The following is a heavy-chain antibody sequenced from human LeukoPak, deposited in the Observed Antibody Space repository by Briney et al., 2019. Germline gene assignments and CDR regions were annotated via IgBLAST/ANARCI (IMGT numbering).Heavy chain of an antibody. CDR2: IYHSGST. D-gene: IGHD2-2*01. CDR1: GGSISSGGYS. CDR3: ARGGSTSWNWFDP. J-gene: IGHJ5*02. V-gene: IGHV4-30-2*01. Sequence: SETLSLTCAVSGGSISSGGYSWSWIRQPPGKGLEWIGYIYHSGSTYYNPSLKSRVTISVDGSKNQFSLKLSSVTAADTAVYYCARGGSTSWNWFDPWGQGTLVTVSS.